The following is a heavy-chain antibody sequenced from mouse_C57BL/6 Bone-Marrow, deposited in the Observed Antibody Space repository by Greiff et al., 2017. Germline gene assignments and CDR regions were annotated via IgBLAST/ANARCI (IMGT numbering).Heavy chain of an antibody. V-gene: IGHV1-81*01. J-gene: IGHJ4*01. CDR3: ARDDYDAMDY. CDR1: GYTFTSYG. Sequence: VQLKESGAELARPGASVKLSCKASGYTFTSYGISWVKQRTGQGLEWIGEIYPRSGNTYYNEKFKGKATLTADKSSSTAYMELRSLTSEDSAVYFCARDDYDAMDYWGQGTSVTVSS. CDR2: IYPRSGNT.